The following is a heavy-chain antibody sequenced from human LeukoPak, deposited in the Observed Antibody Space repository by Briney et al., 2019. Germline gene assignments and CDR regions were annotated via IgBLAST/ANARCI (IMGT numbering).Heavy chain of an antibody. V-gene: IGHV1-2*02. D-gene: IGHD2-15*01. CDR1: GNTFTGYY. CDR3: AKPTYCSGGSCYDAFDI. J-gene: IGHJ3*02. Sequence: ASVKVSCKASGNTFTGYYIHWVRQAPGQGLQWMGWINPNSGGTNYAQKFQGRVTMTRDTSISTAYMELSRLRSDDTAVYYCAKPTYCSGGSCYDAFDIWGQGTMVTVSS. CDR2: INPNSGGT.